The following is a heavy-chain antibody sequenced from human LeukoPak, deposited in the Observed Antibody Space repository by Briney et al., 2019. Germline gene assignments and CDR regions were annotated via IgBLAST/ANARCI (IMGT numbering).Heavy chain of an antibody. CDR1: GFPFGTYA. D-gene: IGHD2-21*01. Sequence: GGSLRLSCAASGFPFGTYATNWVRGAPRGGREWVSAISGGGGSTYYADSVKGGFTMSRHNSKNTMFLQMNSLRVEDTTVYYCARSPFNCDVSIGDDNWGQGTLVTVSS. J-gene: IGHJ4*02. V-gene: IGHV3-23*01. CDR2: ISGGGGST. CDR3: ARSPFNCDVSIGDDN.